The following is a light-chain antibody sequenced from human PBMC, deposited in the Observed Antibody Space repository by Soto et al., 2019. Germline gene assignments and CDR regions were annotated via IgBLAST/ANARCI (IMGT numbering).Light chain of an antibody. V-gene: IGKV1-16*01. Sequence: DIQVTQSPSSVSASVGDRVTITCRASQDIVAYLAWYQHKPGRAPELLIRAASTLQSGVPSRFSGSGSGTDFTLTISSLQPDDFATYYCQQYNSYWTFGQGTKVDIK. CDR2: AAS. CDR1: QDIVAY. CDR3: QQYNSYWT. J-gene: IGKJ1*01.